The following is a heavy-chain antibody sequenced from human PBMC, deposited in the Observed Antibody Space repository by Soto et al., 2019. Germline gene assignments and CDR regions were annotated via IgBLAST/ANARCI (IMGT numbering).Heavy chain of an antibody. Sequence: QVQLQESGPGLVKPSQTLSLTCTVSGGSISSGGYYWSWIRQHPGKGLEWIGYIYYSGSTYYNPSLKSRVTXAXATSKNQFSLKLSSVTAADAAVYYCARGFSVYGMDVWGQGTTVTVSS. CDR2: IYYSGST. J-gene: IGHJ6*02. V-gene: IGHV4-31*03. CDR1: GGSISSGGYY. CDR3: ARGFSVYGMDV.